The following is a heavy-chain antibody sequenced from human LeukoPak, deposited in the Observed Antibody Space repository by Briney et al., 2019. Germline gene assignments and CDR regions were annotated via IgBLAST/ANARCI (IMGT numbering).Heavy chain of an antibody. CDR1: GDSISRSSYY. CDR3: ARDEYSGSSDY. V-gene: IGHV4-61*01. Sequence: SETLSLTCAVSGDSISRSSYYWSWIRQPPGKGLEWIGYIYYSGSTNYNPSLKSRVTISVDTSKNQFSLKLSSVTAADTAVYYCARDEYSGSSDYWGQGTLVTVSS. CDR2: IYYSGST. J-gene: IGHJ4*02. D-gene: IGHD3-10*01.